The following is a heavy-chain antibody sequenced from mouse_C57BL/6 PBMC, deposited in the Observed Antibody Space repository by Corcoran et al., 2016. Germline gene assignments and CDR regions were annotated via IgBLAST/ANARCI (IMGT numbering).Heavy chain of an antibody. CDR2: INPYNGGT. Sequence: EVQLQQSGPVLVKPGASMKMSCKASGYTFTDYHMNWVKQSHGKSLEWIGVINPYNGGTSYNQKFKGKATLTVDKSSSTAYMELSSLTSEDSAVYYCVIGGTLDYWGEGTTLTVSS. V-gene: IGHV1-19*01. D-gene: IGHD4-1*01. J-gene: IGHJ2*01. CDR1: GYTFTDYH. CDR3: VIGGTLDY.